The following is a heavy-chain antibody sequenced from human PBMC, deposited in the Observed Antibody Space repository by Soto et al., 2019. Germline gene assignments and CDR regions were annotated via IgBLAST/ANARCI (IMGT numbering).Heavy chain of an antibody. Sequence: QVQLQESGPGLVKPSETLSLTCAVSGCSISISNWWSWVRPTPGKGLEWIGQIHHSGSTNYSPSLTSRVTISVDQSKNQFSLKMSSVTAADTAVYYCARGGYYFYMAVGGKGTTVTVSS. V-gene: IGHV4-4*02. CDR1: GCSISISNW. D-gene: IGHD1-26*01. CDR3: ARGGYYFYMAV. J-gene: IGHJ6*03. CDR2: IHHSGST.